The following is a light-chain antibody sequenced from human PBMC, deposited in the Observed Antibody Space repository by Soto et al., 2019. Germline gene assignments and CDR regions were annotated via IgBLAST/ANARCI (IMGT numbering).Light chain of an antibody. J-gene: IGLJ1*01. CDR2: DVS. CDR3: SSFSTSKTEV. Sequence: QSVLTQPASVSGSPGQSITISCTGTNSDVGAYNYVSWYQHHPGKAPKLMIYDVSNRPSGVSNRFSGSKSGNTASLTISGLQAEDEADYYCSSFSTSKTEVSGTGPKVTVL. CDR1: NSDVGAYNY. V-gene: IGLV2-14*03.